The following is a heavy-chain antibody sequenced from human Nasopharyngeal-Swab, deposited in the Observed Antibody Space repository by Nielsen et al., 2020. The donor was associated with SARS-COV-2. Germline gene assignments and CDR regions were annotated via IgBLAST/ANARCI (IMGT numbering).Heavy chain of an antibody. J-gene: IGHJ3*02. Sequence: SLKISCAASGFTFDDYAMHWVRQAPGKGLEWVSGISWNSGSIGYADSVKGRFTISRDNAKNSLYLQMNSLRAEDTALYYCAKELPYCSGGSCPHDASDIWGQGTMVTVSS. CDR1: GFTFDDYA. CDR3: AKELPYCSGGSCPHDASDI. D-gene: IGHD2-15*01. V-gene: IGHV3-9*01. CDR2: ISWNSGSI.